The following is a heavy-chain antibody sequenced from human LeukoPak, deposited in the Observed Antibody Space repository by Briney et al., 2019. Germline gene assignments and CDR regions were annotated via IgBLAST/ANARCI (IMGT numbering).Heavy chain of an antibody. CDR3: ATKQWLAPPPDS. CDR1: GFTFSKYW. J-gene: IGHJ4*02. Sequence: PGGSLRLPCAASGFTFSKYWRLWFRQAPGKGLETVSRINTDGTVTTYADSVKGRFTVSRDNADNTMFLQMNSVRDEDTAVYYCATKQWLAPPPDSWGQGTPVTVSS. V-gene: IGHV3-74*01. D-gene: IGHD6-19*01. CDR2: INTDGTVT.